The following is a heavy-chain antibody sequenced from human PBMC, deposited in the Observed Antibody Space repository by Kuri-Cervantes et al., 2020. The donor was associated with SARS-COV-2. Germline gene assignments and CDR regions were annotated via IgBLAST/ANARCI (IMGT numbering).Heavy chain of an antibody. CDR2: INHSGST. D-gene: IGHD3-22*01. CDR1: GGSISSSSYY. CDR3: ARTYYYDSSGYPRYSDAFDI. J-gene: IGHJ3*02. Sequence: SETLSLTCTVSGGSISSSSYYWSWIRQPPGKGLEWIGEINHSGSTNYNPSLKSRVTISVDTSKNQFSLKLSSVTAADTAVYYCARTYYYDSSGYPRYSDAFDIWGQGTMVTVSS. V-gene: IGHV4-39*07.